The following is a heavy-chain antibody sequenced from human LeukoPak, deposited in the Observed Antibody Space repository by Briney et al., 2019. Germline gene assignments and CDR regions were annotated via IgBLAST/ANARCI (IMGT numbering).Heavy chain of an antibody. D-gene: IGHD1-26*01. CDR1: GFTFSTYA. J-gene: IGHJ4*02. CDR3: AGDGIVGATRFDY. CDR2: ISYDGSNK. Sequence: PGGSLRLSCAASGFTFSTYAMHWVRQPPGKGLEWVAVISYDGSNKYYADSVKGRFTISRDNSKNTLYLQMNSLRAEDTAVYYCAGDGIVGATRFDYWGQGTLVTVSS. V-gene: IGHV3-30-3*01.